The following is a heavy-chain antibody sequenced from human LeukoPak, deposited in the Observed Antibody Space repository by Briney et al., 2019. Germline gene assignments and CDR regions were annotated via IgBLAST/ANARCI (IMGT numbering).Heavy chain of an antibody. CDR1: GGTFSSYA. V-gene: IGHV1-69*13. Sequence: ASVKVSCKASGGTFSSYAISWVRQAPGQGLEWMGGIIPIFGTANYAQKFQGRVAITADESTSTAYMELSSLRSEDTAVYYCARSTRNWFDPWGQGTVVTVSS. J-gene: IGHJ5*02. CDR2: IIPIFGTA. CDR3: ARSTRNWFDP.